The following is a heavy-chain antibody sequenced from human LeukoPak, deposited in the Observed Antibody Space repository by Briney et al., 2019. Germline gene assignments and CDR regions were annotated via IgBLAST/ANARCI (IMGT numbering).Heavy chain of an antibody. V-gene: IGHV3-53*01. J-gene: IGHJ4*02. CDR2: IYSGGST. CDR3: AREPDYYGSGSSSGYFDY. CDR1: GFTVSSNY. D-gene: IGHD3-10*01. Sequence: GGSLRLSCAASGFTVSSNYMSWVRQAPGKGLEWVSVIYSGGSTYYADSVKGRFTISRDNSKNTLYLRMNSLRAEDTAVYYCAREPDYYGSGSSSGYFDYWGQGTLVTVSS.